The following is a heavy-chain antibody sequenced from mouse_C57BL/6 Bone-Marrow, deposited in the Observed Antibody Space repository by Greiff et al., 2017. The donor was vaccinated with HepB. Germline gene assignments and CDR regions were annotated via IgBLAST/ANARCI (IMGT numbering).Heavy chain of an antibody. D-gene: IGHD2-5*01. CDR1: GYTFTSYW. CDR3: ARSGYSNYRYFDY. J-gene: IGHJ2*01. V-gene: IGHV1-69*01. CDR2: IDPSDSYT. Sequence: VQLQQSGAELVMPGASVKLSCKASGYTFTSYWMHWVKQRPGQGLEWIGEIDPSDSYTNYNQKFKGKSTLTVDKSSSTAYMQLSSLTSEDSAVYYCARSGYSNYRYFDYWGQGTTLTVSS.